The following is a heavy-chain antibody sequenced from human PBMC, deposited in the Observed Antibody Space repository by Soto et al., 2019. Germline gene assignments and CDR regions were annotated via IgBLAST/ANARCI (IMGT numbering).Heavy chain of an antibody. D-gene: IGHD3-22*01. CDR2: INPNSGGT. V-gene: IGHV1-2*02. CDR3: ARDSVYYYDSSGYYPAA. Sequence: QVQLVQSGAEVKKPGASVKVSCKASGYTFTGYYMHWVRQAPGQGLEWMGWINPNSGGTNYAQKFQGRVTITADESTSTAYMELSSLRSEDTAVYYCARDSVYYYDSSGYYPAAWGQGTLVTVSS. CDR1: GYTFTGYY. J-gene: IGHJ5*02.